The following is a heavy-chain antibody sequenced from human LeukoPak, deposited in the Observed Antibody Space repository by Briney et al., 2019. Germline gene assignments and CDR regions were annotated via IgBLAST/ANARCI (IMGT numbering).Heavy chain of an antibody. CDR1: GFTFSSNW. CDR2: IKPDGSAE. CDR3: ARANNSSWHN. V-gene: IGHV3-7*01. D-gene: IGHD6-13*01. J-gene: IGHJ4*02. Sequence: GGSLRLSCATSGFTFSSNWMSWVRHAPGRGLEWVANIKPDGSAEYYAASVKGRFTVSRDNAKNSLYLQMNSLRVEDTAVYYCARANNSSWHNWGQGALVTVSS.